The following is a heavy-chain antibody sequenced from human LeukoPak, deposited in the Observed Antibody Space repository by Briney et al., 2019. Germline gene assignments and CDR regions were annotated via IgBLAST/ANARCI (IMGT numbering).Heavy chain of an antibody. V-gene: IGHV4-59*08. CDR3: AKSYDILTGYYDQGDDAFDI. CDR2: IYYSGST. J-gene: IGHJ3*02. Sequence: SETLSLTCTVSGGSISSYYWSWIRQPPGKGLEWIGYIYYSGSTNYNPSLKSRVTISVDTSKNQFSLKLSSVTAADTAVYYCAKSYDILTGYYDQGDDAFDIWGQGTMVTVSS. CDR1: GGSISSYY. D-gene: IGHD3-9*01.